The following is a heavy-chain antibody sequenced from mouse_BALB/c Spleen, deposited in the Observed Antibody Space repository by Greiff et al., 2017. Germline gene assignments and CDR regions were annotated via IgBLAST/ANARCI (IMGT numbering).Heavy chain of an antibody. V-gene: IGHV2-6-7*01. CDR1: GFSLTGYG. CDR2: IWGDGST. D-gene: IGHD1-1*01. CDR3: ARDFYYYGSPSYFDV. Sequence: VQLQQSGPGLVAPSQSLSITCTVSGFSLTGYGVNWVRQPPGKGLEWLGMIWGDGSTDYNSALKSRLSISKDNSKSQVFLKMNSLQTDDTARYYCARDFYYYGSPSYFDVWGAGTTVTVSS. J-gene: IGHJ1*01.